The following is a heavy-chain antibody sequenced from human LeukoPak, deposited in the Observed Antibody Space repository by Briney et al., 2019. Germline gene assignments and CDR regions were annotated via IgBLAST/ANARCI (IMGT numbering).Heavy chain of an antibody. CDR1: GFTVSSNY. Sequence: GGSLRLSCAASGFTVSSNYMSWVRQAPGKGLEWVSVIYSSGNTYYADSVKGRFTISRDNSKNTLYLQMNSLRPEDTAVYYCATKSSSIYYYYGMDVWGHGTTVTVSS. V-gene: IGHV3-66*02. J-gene: IGHJ6*02. D-gene: IGHD6-6*01. CDR3: ATKSSSIYYYYGMDV. CDR2: IYSSGNT.